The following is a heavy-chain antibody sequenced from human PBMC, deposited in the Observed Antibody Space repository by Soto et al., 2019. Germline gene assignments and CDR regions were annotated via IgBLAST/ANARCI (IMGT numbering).Heavy chain of an antibody. CDR1: GFTFSSYA. Sequence: EVQLLESGGGLVQPGGSLRLSCAASGFTFSSYAMRWVRQAPGKGLEWVSAISGSGGSTYYAHSVKGRFTISRDNSKNTPYPQMNRRRAEDTAVYYCARRGSGSYYDYWGQGTLVTVSS. CDR2: ISGSGGST. CDR3: ARRGSGSYYDY. V-gene: IGHV3-23*01. J-gene: IGHJ4*02. D-gene: IGHD3-10*01.